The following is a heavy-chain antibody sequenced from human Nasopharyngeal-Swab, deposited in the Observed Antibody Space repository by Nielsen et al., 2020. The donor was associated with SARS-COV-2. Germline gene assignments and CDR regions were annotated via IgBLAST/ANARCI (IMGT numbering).Heavy chain of an antibody. J-gene: IGHJ2*01. Sequence: GGSLRLSCAAPGFTFSNAWMSWVRQAPGKGLEWVGRIKSKTDGGTTDYAAPVKGRFTISRDDSKNTLYLQMNSLKTEDTAVYYCTTDRGGYCTNGVCYTRNWYFDLWGRGTLVTVSS. CDR1: GFTFSNAW. D-gene: IGHD2-8*01. V-gene: IGHV3-15*01. CDR2: IKSKTDGGTT. CDR3: TTDRGGYCTNGVCYTRNWYFDL.